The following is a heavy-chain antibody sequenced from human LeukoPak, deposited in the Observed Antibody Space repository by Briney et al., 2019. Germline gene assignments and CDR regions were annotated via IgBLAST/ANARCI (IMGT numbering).Heavy chain of an antibody. CDR2: IYYSGST. D-gene: IGHD3-10*01. Sequence: SQTLSLTCTVSGGSISSGGYYWSCIRQHPGKGLEWFGYIYYSGSTYYNTSLKSRVTKSVDTSKNQFSLKLSYVTAADTTVYYCASDRGDYYGSPNWFDPWGQGTLVTASS. V-gene: IGHV4-31*03. CDR1: GGSISSGGYY. J-gene: IGHJ5*02. CDR3: ASDRGDYYGSPNWFDP.